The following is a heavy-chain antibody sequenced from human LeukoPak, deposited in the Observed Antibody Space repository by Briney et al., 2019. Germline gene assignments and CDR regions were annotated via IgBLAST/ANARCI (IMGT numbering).Heavy chain of an antibody. V-gene: IGHV4-31*03. D-gene: IGHD3-10*01. Sequence: SETLSLTCTVSGGSISSGGPYWSWIRQHPGQGLEWIGVIYYSGSTFYNPSLKSRATISINTSKNQFSLRLSAVTAADSAVYYCARDMSYASGSHDWFDPWDQGLLVTVSS. CDR2: IYYSGST. J-gene: IGHJ5*02. CDR3: ARDMSYASGSHDWFDP. CDR1: GGSISSGGPY.